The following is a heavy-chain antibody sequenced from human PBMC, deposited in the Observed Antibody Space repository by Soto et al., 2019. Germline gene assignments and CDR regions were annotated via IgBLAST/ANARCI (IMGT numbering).Heavy chain of an antibody. V-gene: IGHV4-61*01. Sequence: SETLSLTCTVSGGSISSSSYYWGWIRQPPGKGLEWIGYIYYNGSTNYNPSLKSRVTLSVDTSKNQFSLRLSSVAAADTALYYCTRDSSSGRKTLDYWGQGTLVTISS. CDR2: IYYNGST. J-gene: IGHJ4*02. CDR1: GGSISSSSYY. D-gene: IGHD6-19*01. CDR3: TRDSSSGRKTLDY.